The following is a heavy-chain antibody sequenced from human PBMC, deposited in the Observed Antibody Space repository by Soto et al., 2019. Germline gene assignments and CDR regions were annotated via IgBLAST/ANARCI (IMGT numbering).Heavy chain of an antibody. CDR1: GFTFSSYA. CDR2: ISGSGGST. Sequence: EVPLLESGGGLVQPGGSLRLSCAASGFTFSSYAMSWVRQAPGKGLEWVSAISGSGGSTYYADAVKGRFTISRDNSKNTLYLQMNSLRAEDTAVYYCAKLDSGSYLFDAVDIWGQGTMVTVSS. CDR3: AKLDSGSYLFDAVDI. V-gene: IGHV3-23*01. D-gene: IGHD1-26*01. J-gene: IGHJ3*02.